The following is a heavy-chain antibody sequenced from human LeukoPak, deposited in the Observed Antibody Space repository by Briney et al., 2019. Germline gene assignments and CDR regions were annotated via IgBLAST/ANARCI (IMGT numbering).Heavy chain of an antibody. J-gene: IGHJ4*02. V-gene: IGHV3-66*01. CDR1: AFSFSNYN. CDR3: ARGGLVTTTYYFDY. D-gene: IGHD4-17*01. Sequence: GGSLRLSCAASAFSFSNYNMNWVRQAPGKGLEWVSVIYSGGSTYYADSVKGRFTISRDNSKNTVYLEMNSLRAEDTAVYYCARGGLVTTTYYFDYWGQRTLVTVSS. CDR2: IYSGGST.